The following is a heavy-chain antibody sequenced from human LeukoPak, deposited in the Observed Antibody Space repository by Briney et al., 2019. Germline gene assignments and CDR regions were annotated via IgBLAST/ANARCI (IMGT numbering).Heavy chain of an antibody. CDR2: INGRGTYI. D-gene: IGHD1-1*01. J-gene: IGHJ4*02. CDR3: ARSGREATEIDY. CDR1: GFTFSDYF. Sequence: GGYLRLSCAASGFTFSDYFMSWVRQAPGKGLEWLSYINGRGTYIDYAESLKGRITISRDNAQNSLYLQMNSLRVEDTAVYYCARSGREATEIDYWGQGTLVTVSS. V-gene: IGHV3-11*06.